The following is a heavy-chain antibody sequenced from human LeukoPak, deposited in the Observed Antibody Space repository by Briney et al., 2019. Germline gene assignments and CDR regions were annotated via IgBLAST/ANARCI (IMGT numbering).Heavy chain of an antibody. D-gene: IGHD6-13*01. V-gene: IGHV4-30-2*01. Sequence: SETLSLTCTVSGGSISSGGYYWSWIRQPPGKGLEWIGYIYHSGSTYYNPSLKSRVTISVDRSKNQFSLKLSSVTAADTAVYYCARGRIAAAGDYWGQGTLVTVSS. J-gene: IGHJ4*02. CDR1: GGSISSGGYY. CDR3: ARGRIAAAGDY. CDR2: IYHSGST.